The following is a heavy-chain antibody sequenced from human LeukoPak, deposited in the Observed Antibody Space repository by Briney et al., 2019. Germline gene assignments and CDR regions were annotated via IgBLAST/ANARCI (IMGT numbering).Heavy chain of an antibody. CDR1: GFTFSSYA. CDR2: ISGSGGST. V-gene: IGHV3-23*01. J-gene: IGHJ4*02. Sequence: PGGSLRLSCAASGFTFSSYAMSWVRQAPGKGLEWVSAISGSGGSTYYADSVKGRFTISRDNSKNTLYLQMNSLRAKDTAVYYCAKLHGYYYDSSGYYFDYWGQGTLVTVSS. D-gene: IGHD3-22*01. CDR3: AKLHGYYYDSSGYYFDY.